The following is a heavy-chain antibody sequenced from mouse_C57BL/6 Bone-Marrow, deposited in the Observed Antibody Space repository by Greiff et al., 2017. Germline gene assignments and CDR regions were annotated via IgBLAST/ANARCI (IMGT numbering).Heavy chain of an antibody. CDR2: IAPSDSYT. Sequence: QVQLQQPGAELVMPGASVKLSCKASGYTFTSYWMHWVKQRPGQGLEWIGEIAPSDSYTNYNQKFKGKSTLTVDKSSSTAYMQLSSLTSEDSAVYYCATCLYGSRGYWGQGTTLTVSS. D-gene: IGHD1-1*01. CDR3: ATCLYGSRGY. V-gene: IGHV1-69*01. CDR1: GYTFTSYW. J-gene: IGHJ2*01.